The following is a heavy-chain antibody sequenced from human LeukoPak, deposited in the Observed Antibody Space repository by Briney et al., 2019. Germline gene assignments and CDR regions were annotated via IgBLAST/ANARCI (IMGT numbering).Heavy chain of an antibody. CDR1: GGSISSNSYY. CDR3: AKGYSGYDIFDY. J-gene: IGHJ4*02. Sequence: PSETLSLTCAVSGGSISSNSYYWGWIRQPPGKGLEWIGSIYYSGSTYYNPSLKSRVTISVDTSKNQFSLKLSSVTAADTAVYYCAKGYSGYDIFDYWGQGTLVTVSS. CDR2: IYYSGST. D-gene: IGHD5-12*01. V-gene: IGHV4-39*01.